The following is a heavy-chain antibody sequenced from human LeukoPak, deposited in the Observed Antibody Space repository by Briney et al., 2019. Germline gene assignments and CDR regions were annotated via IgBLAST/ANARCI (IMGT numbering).Heavy chain of an antibody. CDR1: GYTFTDYY. J-gene: IGHJ6*03. V-gene: IGHV1-2*02. D-gene: IGHD6-13*01. Sequence: ASVKVSCKASGYTFTDYYMHWVRQAPGQGLEWMGWINPNSGGTNYAQKLQGRVTMTTDTSTSTAYMELRSLRSDDTAVYYCARVPDSSSWYKDYYYMDVWGKGTTVTVSS. CDR2: INPNSGGT. CDR3: ARVPDSSSWYKDYYYMDV.